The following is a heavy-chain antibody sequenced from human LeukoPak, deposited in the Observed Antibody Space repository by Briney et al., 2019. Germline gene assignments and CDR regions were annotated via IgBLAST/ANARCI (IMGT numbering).Heavy chain of an antibody. Sequence: ASVKVSCKASGGTFSSYAISWVRQAPGQGLEWMGRIIPILGIANYAQKFQGRVTITADKSTSTAYMELSSLRSEDTAVYYCARAPDRDPYYYDSSGYPDDAFDIWGQGTMVTVSS. CDR1: GGTFSSYA. V-gene: IGHV1-69*04. J-gene: IGHJ3*02. D-gene: IGHD3-22*01. CDR3: ARAPDRDPYYYDSSGYPDDAFDI. CDR2: IIPILGIA.